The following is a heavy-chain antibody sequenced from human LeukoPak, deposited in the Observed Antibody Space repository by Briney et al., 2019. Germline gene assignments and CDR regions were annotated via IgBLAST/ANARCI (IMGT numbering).Heavy chain of an antibody. CDR3: ARDGYCSSTSCYSYYYYYMDV. Sequence: ASVKVSCKASGYTFTGYYMHWVRQAPGQGLEWMGWISAYNGNTNYAQKLQGRVTMTTDTSTSTAYMELRSLRSDDTAVYYCARDGYCSSTSCYSYYYYYMDVWGKGTTVTVSS. J-gene: IGHJ6*03. CDR1: GYTFTGYY. CDR2: ISAYNGNT. V-gene: IGHV1-18*04. D-gene: IGHD2-2*02.